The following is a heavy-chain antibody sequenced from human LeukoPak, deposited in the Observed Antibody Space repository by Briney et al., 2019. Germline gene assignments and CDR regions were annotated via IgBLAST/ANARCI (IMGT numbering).Heavy chain of an antibody. V-gene: IGHV3-48*03. CDR2: ISSSGSTI. CDR1: GFTFSSYE. D-gene: IGHD3-10*01. CDR3: ATFYGSGSYLLF. J-gene: IGHJ4*02. Sequence: GGSLRLSCAASGFTFSSYEMNWVRQAPGKGLEWVSYISSSGSTIYYADSVKGRFTISRDNAKNSLYLQMNSLRAEDTAVYYCATFYGSGSYLLFWGQGTLVTVSS.